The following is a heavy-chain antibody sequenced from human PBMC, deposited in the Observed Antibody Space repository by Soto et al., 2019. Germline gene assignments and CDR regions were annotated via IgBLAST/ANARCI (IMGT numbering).Heavy chain of an antibody. V-gene: IGHV3-33*01. CDR3: ARDGPQYQIINEHHYYGMDV. J-gene: IGHJ6*02. Sequence: QLVESGGGVVQPGRSRRLSCAASGFTFGTYGMHWVRQAPGKGLEWLAVIWYNGNNKYYADSVKDRFTISRDNSKNTVYLQMNSLRAEDTAVYHCARDGPQYQIINEHHYYGMDVWGQGTTVTVSS. CDR2: IWYNGNNK. CDR1: GFTFGTYG. D-gene: IGHD2-2*01.